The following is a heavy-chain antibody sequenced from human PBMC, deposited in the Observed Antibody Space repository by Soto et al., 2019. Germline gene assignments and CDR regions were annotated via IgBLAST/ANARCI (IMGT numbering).Heavy chain of an antibody. CDR3: ARGGYYDSSGYYDY. CDR2: IIPIFGTA. CDR1: GGTFSSYA. J-gene: IGHJ4*02. Sequence: SVKVSCKASGGTFSSYAISWVRQAPGQGLEWMGGIIPIFGTANYAQKFQGRVTITVDESTSTAYMELSSLRSEDTAVYYCARGGYYDSSGYYDYWGQGTLVTVSS. D-gene: IGHD3-22*01. V-gene: IGHV1-69*13.